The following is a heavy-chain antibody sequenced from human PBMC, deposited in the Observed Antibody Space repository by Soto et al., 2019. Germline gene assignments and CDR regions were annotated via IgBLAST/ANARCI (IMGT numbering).Heavy chain of an antibody. CDR3: ARVLAAALFAPGYYGMDV. Sequence: QVQLVESGGGVVQPGRSLRLSCAASGYTFSSYGMHWVRQAPGKGLEWVAVIWYDGSNKYYADSVKGRFTISRDNSKNTLYLQMNSLRAEDTAVYYCARVLAAALFAPGYYGMDVWGQGTTVTVSS. D-gene: IGHD6-13*01. CDR1: GYTFSSYG. CDR2: IWYDGSNK. V-gene: IGHV3-33*01. J-gene: IGHJ6*02.